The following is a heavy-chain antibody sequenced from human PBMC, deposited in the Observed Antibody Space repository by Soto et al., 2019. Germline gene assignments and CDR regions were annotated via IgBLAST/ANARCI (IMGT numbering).Heavy chain of an antibody. CDR2: ISSDGSNK. J-gene: IGHJ3*01. CDR1: GFTFSTYA. V-gene: IGHV3-30*14. D-gene: IGHD1-1*01. Sequence: GGSLRLSCAASGFTFSTYAMHWARQAPGKGLEWVAVISSDGSNKYYADFVKGRFTVSRDSSKTIVYLEMNDLGPEDTAIYYCATWLQREHAYDVWGQGTTVTVSS. CDR3: ATWLQREHAYDV.